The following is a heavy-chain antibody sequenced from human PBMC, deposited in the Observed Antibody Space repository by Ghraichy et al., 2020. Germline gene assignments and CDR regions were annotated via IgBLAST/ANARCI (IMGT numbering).Heavy chain of an antibody. Sequence: PETLSLTCTVSGGSISSYYWSWIRQPPGKGLEWIGYIYYSGSTNYNPSLKSRVTISVDTSKNQFSLKLSSVTAADTAVYYCARVTAAAGDDYYYYYYMDVWGKGTTVTVSS. V-gene: IGHV4-59*01. J-gene: IGHJ6*03. D-gene: IGHD6-13*01. CDR2: IYYSGST. CDR3: ARVTAAAGDDYYYYYYMDV. CDR1: GGSISSYY.